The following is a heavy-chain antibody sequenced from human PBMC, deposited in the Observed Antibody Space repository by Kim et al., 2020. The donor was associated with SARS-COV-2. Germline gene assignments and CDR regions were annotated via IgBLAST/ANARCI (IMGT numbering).Heavy chain of an antibody. D-gene: IGHD2-15*01. Sequence: SETLSLTCTVSGGSISSYYWSWIRQPPGKGLEWIGYIYYSGSTNYNPSLKSRVTISVDTSKNQFSLKLSSVTAADTAVYYCARGGPPYCSGGSCYPGDAFDIWGQGTMVTVSS. CDR3: ARGGPPYCSGGSCYPGDAFDI. V-gene: IGHV4-59*13. CDR2: IYYSGST. CDR1: GGSISSYY. J-gene: IGHJ3*02.